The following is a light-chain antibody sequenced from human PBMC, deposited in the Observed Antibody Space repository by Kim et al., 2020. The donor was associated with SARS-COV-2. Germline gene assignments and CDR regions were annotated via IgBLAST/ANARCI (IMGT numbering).Light chain of an antibody. V-gene: IGKV3-15*01. J-gene: IGKJ1*01. CDR2: DAT. CDR3: QQSNDWPPLT. Sequence: SPGERATLSCSASQTINNKLVWYQQKPGQAPSLLIYDATTRATGVPARFIGIGSETDFTLTISSLQSEDFAVYYCQQSNDWPPLTFGQGTKVDIK. CDR1: QTINNK.